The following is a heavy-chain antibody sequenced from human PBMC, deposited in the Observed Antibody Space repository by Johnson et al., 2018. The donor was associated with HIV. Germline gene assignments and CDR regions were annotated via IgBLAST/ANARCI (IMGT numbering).Heavy chain of an antibody. D-gene: IGHD3-22*01. CDR1: GFIFSNAW. J-gene: IGHJ3*02. Sequence: EVQLVESGGGLIEPGGSLRLSCAASGFIFSNAWMTWVRQAPGKGLEWVGRIKGKTDGGTTDYAAPVKGRFTISRSESKNTLYLQMNSLKIEDTAVYYCATVVVITQDAFDIRGQGTMVTVSS. V-gene: IGHV3-15*01. CDR2: IKGKTDGGTT. CDR3: ATVVVITQDAFDI.